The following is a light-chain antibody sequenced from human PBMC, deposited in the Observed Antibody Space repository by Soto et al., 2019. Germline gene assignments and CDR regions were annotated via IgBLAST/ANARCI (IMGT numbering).Light chain of an antibody. Sequence: EIVLTQSPATLSLLPGERATLSCRASQSVGSSLAWYQHKAGQAPRLLLYDASNRATGIPARFSGSGSGTAFTLTISRLEPEDFAVYYCQQRSSWITFGQGTRLE. CDR3: QQRSSWIT. CDR1: QSVGSS. J-gene: IGKJ5*01. CDR2: DAS. V-gene: IGKV3-11*01.